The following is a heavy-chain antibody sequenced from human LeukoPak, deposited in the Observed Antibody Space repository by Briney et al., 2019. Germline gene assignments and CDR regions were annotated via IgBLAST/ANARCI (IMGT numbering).Heavy chain of an antibody. CDR3: ARGEALVAGCDAFDI. V-gene: IGHV4-4*07. Sequence: SETLSLTCTVSGGSISSYYWSWIRQPAGKGLEWIGRIYTSGGTNYNPSLKSRATMSVDTSKNQFSLKLSSVTAADTAVYYCARGEALVAGCDAFDIWGQGTMVTVSS. CDR2: IYTSGGT. CDR1: GGSISSYY. D-gene: IGHD6-19*01. J-gene: IGHJ3*02.